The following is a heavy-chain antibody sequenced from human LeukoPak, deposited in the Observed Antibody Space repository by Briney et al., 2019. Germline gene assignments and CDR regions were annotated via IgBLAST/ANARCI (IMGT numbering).Heavy chain of an antibody. Sequence: SETLSLTCAVYGGSFIGYYWSWIRQPPGKGLEWMGEINHSGSTNYNPSLKSRVTISVDTSKNQFSLKLSSVTAADTAVYYCARGGGSYYVRGTDFDYWGQGTLVTVSS. D-gene: IGHD1-26*01. J-gene: IGHJ4*02. CDR3: ARGGGSYYVRGTDFDY. CDR1: GGSFIGYY. CDR2: INHSGST. V-gene: IGHV4-34*01.